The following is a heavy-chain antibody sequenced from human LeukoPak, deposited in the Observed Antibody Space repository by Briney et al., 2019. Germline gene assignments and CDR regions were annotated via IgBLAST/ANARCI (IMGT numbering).Heavy chain of an antibody. CDR1: GFTFNLYG. J-gene: IGHJ4*02. CDR2: ISAIGDI. D-gene: IGHD5-18*01. Sequence: GGSLRLSCAASGFTFNLYGTSWVRQAPGKGLEWVSVISAIGDIYYADSVKGRFTISRDNSKNMLYLQMNSLRAEDTAVYYCAKAMAGGYNYGPFDNWGLGALVTVSS. CDR3: AKAMAGGYNYGPFDN. V-gene: IGHV3-23*01.